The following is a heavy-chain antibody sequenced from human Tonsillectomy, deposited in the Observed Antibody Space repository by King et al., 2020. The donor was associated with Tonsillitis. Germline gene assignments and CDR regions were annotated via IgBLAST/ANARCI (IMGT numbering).Heavy chain of an antibody. J-gene: IGHJ2*01. D-gene: IGHD2-2*01. CDR3: ARDPGYCSSTTCLKYWYFDL. CDR1: GGSISSSNW. CDR2: IYHSGST. V-gene: IGHV4-4*02. Sequence: QLQESGPGLVKPSGTLSLTCAVSGGSISSSNWWSWVRQPPGKGLEWIGEIYHSGSTNYNPSLKSRVTISVDKSKNQFSLKLSSVTAADTAVYYCARDPGYCSSTTCLKYWYFDLWGRGTLVTVSS.